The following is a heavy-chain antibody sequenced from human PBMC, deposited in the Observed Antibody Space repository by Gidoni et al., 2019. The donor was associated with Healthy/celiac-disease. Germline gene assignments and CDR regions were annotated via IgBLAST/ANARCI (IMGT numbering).Heavy chain of an antibody. CDR1: GFTFSSYS. CDR2: ISSSSSTI. Sequence: EVQLVESGGGLVQPGGSLRLSCAASGFTFSSYSMNWVRQAPGKGLEWVSYISSSSSTIYYAESVKGRFTISRDNAKNSLYLQMNSLRAEDTAVYYCARDARTTHYYYYGMDVWGQGTTVTVSS. V-gene: IGHV3-48*04. J-gene: IGHJ6*02. CDR3: ARDARTTHYYYYGMDV.